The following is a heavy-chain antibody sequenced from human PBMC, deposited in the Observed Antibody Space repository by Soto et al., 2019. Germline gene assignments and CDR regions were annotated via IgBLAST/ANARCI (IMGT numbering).Heavy chain of an antibody. V-gene: IGHV3-23*01. CDR3: AKLRYFDWSAYNWFEY. J-gene: IGHJ5*01. Sequence: EVQLLESGGGLVQPGGSLRLSCAASGFTFSSYAMTWVRQAPGKGLERVSGISGSGATTSYADSVKGRFTVSRDNSKNTLYLQMNSLRVEDTAVYHCAKLRYFDWSAYNWFEYWGQGTPVTVSS. CDR1: GFTFSSYA. CDR2: ISGSGATT. D-gene: IGHD3-9*01.